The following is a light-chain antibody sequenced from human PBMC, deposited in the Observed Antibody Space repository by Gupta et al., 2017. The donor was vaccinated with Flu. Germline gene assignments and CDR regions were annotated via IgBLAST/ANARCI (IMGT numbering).Light chain of an antibody. Sequence: SYVLTQPPPVSVVPGQTARITRGGNNIGSKSVHWYQQKPGQAPVLVVYDDSDRPSGIPERFSGSNSGNTATLTISRVEAGDEADYYCQVWDSSSDLVVFGGGTKLTVL. CDR3: QVWDSSSDLVV. V-gene: IGLV3-21*02. CDR2: DDS. CDR1: NIGSKS. J-gene: IGLJ2*01.